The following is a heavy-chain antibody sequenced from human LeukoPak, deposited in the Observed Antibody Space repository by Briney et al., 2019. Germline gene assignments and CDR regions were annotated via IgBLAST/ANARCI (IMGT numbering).Heavy chain of an antibody. CDR1: GGSISSSSYY. J-gene: IGHJ4*02. V-gene: IGHV4-39*01. Sequence: SETLSLTCTVSGGSISSSSYYWGWIRQPPGKGLEWIGSIYYSGSTYYNPSLKSRVTISVDTSKSQFSLKLSSVTAADTAVYYCARGSGMDFWSVYFGEYNFDYWGQGTLVTVSS. CDR3: ARGSGMDFWSVYFGEYNFDY. CDR2: IYYSGST. D-gene: IGHD3-3*01.